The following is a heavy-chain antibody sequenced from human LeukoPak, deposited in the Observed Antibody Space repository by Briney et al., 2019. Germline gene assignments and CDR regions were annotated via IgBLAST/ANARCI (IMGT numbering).Heavy chain of an antibody. CDR2: INAYNGST. J-gene: IGHJ6*02. CDR3: ARDQTWFGDKVLHSGDYYYYGMDV. Sequence: ASVKVSCKASGYTFTSYYISWVRQAPGQGLEWMGWINAYNGSTNYAQKLQGRVTMTTDTSTSTAYMELRRLRSDDTAVYYCARDQTWFGDKVLHSGDYYYYGMDVWGQGPTVSVSS. V-gene: IGHV1-18*01. D-gene: IGHD3-10*01. CDR1: GYTFTSYY.